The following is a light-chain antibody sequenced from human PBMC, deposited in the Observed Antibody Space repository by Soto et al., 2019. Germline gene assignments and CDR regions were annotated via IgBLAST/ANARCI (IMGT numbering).Light chain of an antibody. CDR3: LQYVYYPFT. CDR2: GAT. V-gene: IGKV1-16*02. J-gene: IGKJ3*01. Sequence: DIPMTQSPSSLSASIGDRVTITCRASQGVGKSLVWIQQKPGKAPKLLIFGATTLQSGVPSEFSGSGSVTDFTLTISSLQPEDFATYYCLQYVYYPFTFGPGTKVEIK. CDR1: QGVGKS.